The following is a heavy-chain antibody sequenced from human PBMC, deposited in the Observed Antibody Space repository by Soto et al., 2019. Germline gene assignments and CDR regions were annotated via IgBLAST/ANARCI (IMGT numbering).Heavy chain of an antibody. V-gene: IGHV4-39*07. CDR1: GGSISSSSYY. CDR3: ARALRPRQLWLSNDSNWFDP. Sequence: SETLSLTCTVSGGSISSSSYYWGWIRQPPGKGLEWIGNIYHSGSTYYNPSLKSRVTISVDRSKNQFSLKLSSVTAADTAVYYCARALRPRQLWLSNDSNWFDPWGQGTLVTVSS. D-gene: IGHD5-18*01. CDR2: IYHSGST. J-gene: IGHJ5*02.